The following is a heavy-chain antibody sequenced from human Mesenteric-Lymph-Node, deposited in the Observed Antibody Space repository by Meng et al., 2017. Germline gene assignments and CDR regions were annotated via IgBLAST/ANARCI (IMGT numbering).Heavy chain of an antibody. D-gene: IGHD1-26*01. V-gene: IGHV4-4*02. Sequence: SETLSLTCAVSGGSISSSNWWSWVRQPPGKGLEWIGEINHSGSTNYNPSLKSRVTISVDTSKNQFSLKLSSVTAADTAVYYCARAALVGATADDYWGQGTLVTVSS. CDR3: ARAALVGATADDY. CDR2: INHSGST. J-gene: IGHJ4*02. CDR1: GGSISSSNW.